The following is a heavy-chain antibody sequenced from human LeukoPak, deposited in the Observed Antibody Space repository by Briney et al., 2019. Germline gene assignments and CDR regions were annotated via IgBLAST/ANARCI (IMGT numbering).Heavy chain of an antibody. CDR3: ARQGDTGSWYFDY. CDR1: GFTFTYYA. CDR2: ISHDGSNQ. J-gene: IGHJ4*02. V-gene: IGHV3-30-3*01. D-gene: IGHD2-21*02. Sequence: GGSLRPSCAVSGFTFTYYAMHWVRQAPGKGLEWVAVISHDGSNQQYADSVKGQVTISRDNSKSTLYLQMASLRAGDTAVYYCARQGDTGSWYFDYWGQGTLVTVSS.